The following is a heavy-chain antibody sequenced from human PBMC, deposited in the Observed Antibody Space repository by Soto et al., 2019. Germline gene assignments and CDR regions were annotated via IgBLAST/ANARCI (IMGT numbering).Heavy chain of an antibody. Sequence: QVQLVQSGAQVKRPGASVTVSCRASGYTFTSYSLHWVRQAPGRRLEWMGWIHAGNGYTKYSQSFQGRVTITRDTSATTVKMDLSSLSSEDTAVYYGARGQYSGADLRLAFVIGGQGTWSPSLQ. CDR1: GYTFTSYS. D-gene: IGHD1-26*01. CDR3: ARGQYSGADLRLAFVI. J-gene: IGHJ3*02. CDR2: IHAGNGYT. V-gene: IGHV1-3*01.